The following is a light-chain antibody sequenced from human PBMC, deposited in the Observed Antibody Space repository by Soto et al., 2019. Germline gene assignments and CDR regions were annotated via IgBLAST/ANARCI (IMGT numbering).Light chain of an antibody. V-gene: IGLV2-14*01. CDR3: TSYTSSSLDV. CDR1: SSDVGGYNY. J-gene: IGLJ1*01. CDR2: DVS. Sequence: QSALTQPASVSGSPGQSITISCTGTSSDVGGYNYVSWYQQHPGKAPKLMIYDVSNRPSGVTNRFSGSKSDNTASLTISGLHDEYEDDYYCTSYTSSSLDVFGTGTKLTVL.